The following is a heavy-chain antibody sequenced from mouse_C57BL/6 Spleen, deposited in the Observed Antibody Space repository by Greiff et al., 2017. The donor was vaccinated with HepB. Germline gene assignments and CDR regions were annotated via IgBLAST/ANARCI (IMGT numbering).Heavy chain of an antibody. D-gene: IGHD4-1*01. CDR3: TTWENVDYFDY. CDR1: GFNIKDDY. J-gene: IGHJ2*01. Sequence: VQLKQSGAELVRPGASVKLSCTASGFNIKDDYMHWVKQRPEQGLEWIGWIDPENGDTEYASKFQGKATITADTSSNTAYLQLSSLTSEDTAVYYCTTWENVDYFDYWGQGTTLTVSS. V-gene: IGHV14-4*01. CDR2: IDPENGDT.